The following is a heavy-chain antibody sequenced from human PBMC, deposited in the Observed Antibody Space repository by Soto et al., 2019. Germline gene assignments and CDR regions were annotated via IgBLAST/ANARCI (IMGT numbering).Heavy chain of an antibody. CDR1: GYTFTSYG. Sequence: QVQLVQSGAEVKKPGASVKVSCKASGYTFTSYGISWVRQAPGQGLEWMGWISAYNGNTNYAQKLQGRVTMTTDTATSTAYMELRSLRSDDTAVYYCARDLDDRWGGARYYYGMDVWGQGTTVTVSS. D-gene: IGHD3-10*01. V-gene: IGHV1-18*01. CDR2: ISAYNGNT. J-gene: IGHJ6*02. CDR3: ARDLDDRWGGARYYYGMDV.